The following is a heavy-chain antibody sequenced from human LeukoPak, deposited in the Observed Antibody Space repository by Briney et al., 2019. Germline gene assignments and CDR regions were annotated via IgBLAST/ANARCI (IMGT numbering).Heavy chain of an antibody. CDR2: IYPGDFHT. J-gene: IGHJ4*02. D-gene: IGHD5-18*01. Sequence: GESLKISCKGSGYSFTSYWIAWVRQMPAKGLEWMGIIYPGDFHTKYSPSFQGQVPISADKSISTVYLQWTSLKASDTTMYYCARGSGGYRYGYQYFDYWGQGTLVTVSS. V-gene: IGHV5-51*01. CDR1: GYSFTSYW. CDR3: ARGSGGYRYGYQYFDY.